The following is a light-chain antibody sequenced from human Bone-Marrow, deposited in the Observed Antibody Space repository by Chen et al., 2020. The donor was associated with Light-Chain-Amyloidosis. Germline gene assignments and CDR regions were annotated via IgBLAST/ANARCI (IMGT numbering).Light chain of an antibody. V-gene: IGLV2-23*01. Sequence: QSALTQPASVPGSPGQPIPTSCTGSSSDVGTYNLVPWYQHHPGKAPKLIIYEAKKRPSGVSNRFSGSRSGYTASLTISGLQAEDEADYYCCSYAGRGKMFGGGTKLTVL. CDR2: EAK. CDR1: SSDVGTYNL. J-gene: IGLJ3*02. CDR3: CSYAGRGKM.